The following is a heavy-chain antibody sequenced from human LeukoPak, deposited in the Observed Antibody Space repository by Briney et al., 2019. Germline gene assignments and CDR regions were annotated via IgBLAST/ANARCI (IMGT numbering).Heavy chain of an antibody. V-gene: IGHV1-8*03. CDR3: ARDPHSTYSSGWYRGDY. D-gene: IGHD6-19*01. CDR2: MNPNSGNT. J-gene: IGHJ4*02. Sequence: GASVKVSCKASGYTFTSYDINWVRQATGQGLEWMGWMNPNSGNTGYAQKFQGRVTITRNTSISTAYMELSSLRSEDTAVYYCARDPHSTYSSGWYRGDYWGQGTLVTVSS. CDR1: GYTFTSYD.